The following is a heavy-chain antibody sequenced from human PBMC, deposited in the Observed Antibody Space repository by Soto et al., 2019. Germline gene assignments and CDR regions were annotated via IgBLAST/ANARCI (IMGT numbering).Heavy chain of an antibody. J-gene: IGHJ6*02. CDR1: GGSISSGGYY. V-gene: IGHV4-31*03. Sequence: LSLTCTVSGGSISSGGYYWSWIRQHPGKGLEWIGYIYYSGSTYYNPSLKSRVTISVDTSKNQFPLKLSSVTAADTAVYYCARGAAAGVFYYYYGMDVWGQGTTVTVSS. D-gene: IGHD6-13*01. CDR2: IYYSGST. CDR3: ARGAAAGVFYYYYGMDV.